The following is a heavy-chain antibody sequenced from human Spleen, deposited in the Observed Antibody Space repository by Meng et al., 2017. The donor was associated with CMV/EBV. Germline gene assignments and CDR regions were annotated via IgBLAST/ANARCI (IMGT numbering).Heavy chain of an antibody. V-gene: IGHV3-48*04. Sequence: GGSLRLSCAASGFTFSSYSMNWVRQAPGKGLEWVSYISSSGTTIYYADSVKGRFTISRDNAKNSLYLQMDSLRAEDTAVYYCARGVRVAWCTSSSCFNNWFDPWGQGILVTVS. D-gene: IGHD2-2*01. CDR2: ISSSGTTI. CDR1: GFTFSSYS. CDR3: ARGVRVAWCTSSSCFNNWFDP. J-gene: IGHJ5*02.